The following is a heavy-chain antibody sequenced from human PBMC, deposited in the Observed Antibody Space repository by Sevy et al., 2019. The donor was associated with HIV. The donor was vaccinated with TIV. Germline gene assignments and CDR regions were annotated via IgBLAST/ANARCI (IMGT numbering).Heavy chain of an antibody. Sequence: GGSLRLSCAASGFTFSSYSMNWVRQAPGKGLEWVSSISSSSSYIYYADSVKGRFIISRDNAKNSLYLQMNSLRAEDXXXXXXXXXXXXXXXXNWFDPWGQGTLVTVSS. J-gene: IGHJ5*02. CDR3: XXXXXXXXXXNWFDP. V-gene: IGHV3-21*01. CDR2: ISSSSSYI. CDR1: GFTFSSYS.